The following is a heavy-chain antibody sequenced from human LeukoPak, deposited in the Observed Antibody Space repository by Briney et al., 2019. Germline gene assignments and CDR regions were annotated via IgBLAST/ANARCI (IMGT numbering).Heavy chain of an antibody. CDR2: ISYSGST. D-gene: IGHD5-12*01. J-gene: IGHJ4*02. Sequence: GYISYSGSTYYTPSLKSRIIISVDTSKNQFSLKLSSVTAADTAVYYCARDRGYSGYVVFDYWGQGTLVTVSS. CDR3: ARDRGYSGYVVFDY. V-gene: IGHV4-31*02.